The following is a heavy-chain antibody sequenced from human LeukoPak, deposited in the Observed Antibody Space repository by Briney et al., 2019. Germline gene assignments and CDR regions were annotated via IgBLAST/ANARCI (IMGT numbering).Heavy chain of an antibody. V-gene: IGHV4-34*01. CDR3: ARPLAAAGISNGMDV. J-gene: IGHJ6*02. Sequence: SETLSLTCAVYGGSFSGYYWSWIRQPPGKGLEWIGEINHSGSTNYNPSLKSRVTISVDTSKNQFSLKLSSVTAADTAVYYCARPLAAAGISNGMDVWGQGTTVTVSS. CDR1: GGSFSGYY. CDR2: INHSGST. D-gene: IGHD6-13*01.